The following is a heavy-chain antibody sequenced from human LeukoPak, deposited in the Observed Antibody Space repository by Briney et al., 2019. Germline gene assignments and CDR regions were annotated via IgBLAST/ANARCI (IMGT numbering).Heavy chain of an antibody. CDR2: ISGSGGST. J-gene: IGHJ3*02. D-gene: IGHD3-22*01. CDR3: AKVAGGYYDSSGYFLGAFDI. CDR1: GFTSSSYA. Sequence: PGGSLRLSCAASGFTSSSYAMSWVRQAPGKGLEWVSAISGSGGSTYYEDSVKGGFTISRDNSKNTLYLQMNSLRAEDTAVYYCAKVAGGYYDSSGYFLGAFDIWGQGTMVTVSS. V-gene: IGHV3-23*01.